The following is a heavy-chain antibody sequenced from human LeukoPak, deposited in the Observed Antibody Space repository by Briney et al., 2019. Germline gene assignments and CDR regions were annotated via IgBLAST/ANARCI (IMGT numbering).Heavy chain of an antibody. D-gene: IGHD2-2*01. V-gene: IGHV5-51*01. CDR1: GYSFTSYW. CDR3: ARFYCSSTSCRPFDY. Sequence: GESLKISCKGSGYSFTSYWIGWVRQMPGKGLEWMGIIYPGDSDTRYSPSFQGQVTIPADKSISTAYLQWSSLKASDTAMYYCARFYCSSTSCRPFDYWGQGTLVTVSS. CDR2: IYPGDSDT. J-gene: IGHJ4*02.